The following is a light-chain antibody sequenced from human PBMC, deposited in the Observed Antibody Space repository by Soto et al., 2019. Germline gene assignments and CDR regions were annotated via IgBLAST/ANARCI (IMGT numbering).Light chain of an antibody. CDR1: SSDIGHYDY. J-gene: IGLJ1*01. Sequence: QSALTQPASVSGTPGQSITISCTGTSSDIGHYDYVSWYQQHPGKDPKLMIYHVTYRPSGVSNRYSGSKSGNSASLTISGLQADDEADYYCCSLTTSHTYVFGSGTEVTV. CDR3: CSLTTSHTYV. CDR2: HVT. V-gene: IGLV2-14*03.